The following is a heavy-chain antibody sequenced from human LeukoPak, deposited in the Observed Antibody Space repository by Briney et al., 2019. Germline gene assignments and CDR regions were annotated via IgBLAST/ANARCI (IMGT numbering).Heavy chain of an antibody. D-gene: IGHD5-18*01. CDR2: ISAYNGNT. CDR1: GYTFTSYG. J-gene: IGHJ3*02. V-gene: IGHV1-18*01. CDR3: ATLPLVDTAMATGAFDI. Sequence: GASVKVSCKASGYTFTSYGISWVRQAPGQGLEWMGWISAYNGNTNYAQKLQGRVTMTTDTSTSTAYMELRSLRSDDTAVYYCATLPLVDTAMATGAFDIWGQGTMVTVSS.